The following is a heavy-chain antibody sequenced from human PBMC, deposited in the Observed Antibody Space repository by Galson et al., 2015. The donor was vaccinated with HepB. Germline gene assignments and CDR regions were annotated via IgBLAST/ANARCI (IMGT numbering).Heavy chain of an antibody. V-gene: IGHV4-59*08. CDR3: ARRSNGYSYGYPESAFDI. J-gene: IGHJ3*02. CDR2: ISHSGDT. Sequence: TLSLTCTVSNGSMNSYYWTWLRQPPGKGLEWIAFISHSGDTNYNPSLGSRVTVSVDTSKNQFSLKMNSVTAADTAVYYCARRSNGYSYGYPESAFDIWGQGTMVTVSS. CDR1: NGSMNSYY. D-gene: IGHD5-18*01.